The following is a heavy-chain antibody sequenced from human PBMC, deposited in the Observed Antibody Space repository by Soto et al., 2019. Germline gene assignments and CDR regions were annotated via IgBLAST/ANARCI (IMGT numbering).Heavy chain of an antibody. V-gene: IGHV3-7*05. Sequence: EVQLVESGGGLVQPGGSLRLSCAASGFTFSSYWMSWVRQAPGKGLEWVANIKQDGSEKYYVDSVKGRFTISRDNAKNSLYLQMNSLRAKDTAVYYCARVSGWYPNYYYGMDVWGQGTTVTVSS. CDR3: ARVSGWYPNYYYGMDV. D-gene: IGHD6-19*01. CDR2: IKQDGSEK. J-gene: IGHJ6*02. CDR1: GFTFSSYW.